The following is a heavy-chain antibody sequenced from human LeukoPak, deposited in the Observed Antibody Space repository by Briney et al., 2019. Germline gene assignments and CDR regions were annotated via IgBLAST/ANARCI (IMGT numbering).Heavy chain of an antibody. J-gene: IGHJ5*01. D-gene: IGHD3-9*01. CDR1: GDSITSYY. Sequence: SETLSLTCTVSGDSITSYYWTWIRHPPGKALEWIGYIYYSGSTNYSPSLKSRVTISLDKSKTQFFLKLSSVAAADTAVYYCARLSNYGILTGNSWFDSWGQGTLVTVSS. CDR3: ARLSNYGILTGNSWFDS. CDR2: IYYSGST. V-gene: IGHV4-59*08.